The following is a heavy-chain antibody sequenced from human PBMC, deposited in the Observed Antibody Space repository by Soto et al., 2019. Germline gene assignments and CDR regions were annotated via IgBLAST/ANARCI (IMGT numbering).Heavy chain of an antibody. CDR1: GASISGFY. CDR2: IYATGTT. V-gene: IGHV4-4*07. CDR3: VRDGTKTLRDWFDP. Sequence: PSETLSLTCTVSGASISGFYWSWIRKSAGKGLEWIGRIYATGTTDYNPSLKSRVMMSVDTSKKQFSLKLRSVTAADTAVYYCVRDGTKTLRDWFDPWRQGMSVTVSS. D-gene: IGHD1-1*01. J-gene: IGHJ5*02.